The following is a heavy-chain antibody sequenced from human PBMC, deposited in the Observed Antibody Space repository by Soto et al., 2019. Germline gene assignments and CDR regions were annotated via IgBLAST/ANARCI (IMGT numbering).Heavy chain of an antibody. V-gene: IGHV3-21*01. Sequence: GGSLRLSCAASGFTFSSYSMNWVRQAPGKGLEWVSSISSSSSYIYYADSVKGRFTISRDNAKNSLYLQMNSLRAEDTAVYYCARDPHTINNWVRYFDLWGRGTLVTVSS. CDR3: ARDPHTINNWVRYFDL. CDR2: ISSSSSYI. D-gene: IGHD1-1*01. J-gene: IGHJ2*01. CDR1: GFTFSSYS.